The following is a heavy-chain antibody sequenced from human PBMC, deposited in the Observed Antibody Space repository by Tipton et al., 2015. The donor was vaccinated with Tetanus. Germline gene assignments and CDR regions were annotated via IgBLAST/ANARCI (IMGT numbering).Heavy chain of an antibody. D-gene: IGHD1-26*01. CDR3: ARGVWSPLYNWFDP. V-gene: IGHV4-61*02. CDR2: LYTSGSA. Sequence: TLSLTCTVSNGSVSSSLYCWTWIRQPAGKGLEWIGRLYTSGSANYNPSLKSRVTMSVDTSKNQFSLKLSSVTAADTAVYYCARGVWSPLYNWFDPWGQGTLVTVSS. CDR1: NGSVSSSLYC. J-gene: IGHJ5*02.